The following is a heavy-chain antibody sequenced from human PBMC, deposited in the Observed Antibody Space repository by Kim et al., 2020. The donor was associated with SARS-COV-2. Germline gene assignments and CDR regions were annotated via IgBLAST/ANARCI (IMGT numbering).Heavy chain of an antibody. CDR3: AREPRTQRLLWFGELLKGPFDY. CDR2: ISYDGSNK. Sequence: GGSLRLSCAASGFTFSSYAMHWVRQAPGKGLEWVAVISYDGSNKYYADSVKGRFTISRDNSKNTLYLQMNSLRAEDTAVYYCAREPRTQRLLWFGELLKGPFDYWGQGTLVTVSS. CDR1: GFTFSSYA. J-gene: IGHJ4*02. D-gene: IGHD3-10*01. V-gene: IGHV3-30*04.